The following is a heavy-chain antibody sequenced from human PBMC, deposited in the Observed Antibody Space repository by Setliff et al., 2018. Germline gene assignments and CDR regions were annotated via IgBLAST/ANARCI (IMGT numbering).Heavy chain of an antibody. D-gene: IGHD3-22*01. Sequence: SVKVSCKTSGYSFTNYGFNWVRQAPGQGLEGMGWISGYNGYTVYAQKLQGRVTLTTDTSTGKAYMEVRSLRSDDTAVYYCARDRKEVVISQSQADFDIWGQGTMVTVSS. CDR1: GYSFTNYG. CDR2: ISGYNGYT. J-gene: IGHJ3*02. V-gene: IGHV1-18*01. CDR3: ARDRKEVVISQSQADFDI.